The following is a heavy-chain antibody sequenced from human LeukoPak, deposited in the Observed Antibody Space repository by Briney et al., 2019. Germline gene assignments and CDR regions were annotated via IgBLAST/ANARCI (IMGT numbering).Heavy chain of an antibody. CDR1: GFTFSTYT. Sequence: PGGSLRLSCTASGFTFSTYTMMWVRQAPGKGLQWLATFTGLGGKYYAASVKGRFSFSRDYSTNTLYLQMNSLSAEDTAVYYCAKGVAGGKVDWFDPWGQGTLVTVSS. CDR3: AKGVAGGKVDWFDP. CDR2: FTGLGGK. J-gene: IGHJ5*02. D-gene: IGHD2-15*01. V-gene: IGHV3-23*01.